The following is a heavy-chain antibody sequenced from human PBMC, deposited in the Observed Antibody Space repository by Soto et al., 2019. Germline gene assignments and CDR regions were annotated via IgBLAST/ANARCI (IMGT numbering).Heavy chain of an antibody. CDR3: ASGGAILTGSPPGGYYYYVDV. D-gene: IGHD3-9*01. Sequence: QVQLVQSGSEVKKPGASVKVSCKASGYTFTSYAMHWVRQAPGQRLEWMGWINAGNGNTKYSQKFQGRVTITRDTSASTAYMEPSSLRSEETALYYWASGGAILTGSPPGGYYYYVDVWGKGTTVTVSS. CDR2: INAGNGNT. V-gene: IGHV1-3*01. CDR1: GYTFTSYA. J-gene: IGHJ6*03.